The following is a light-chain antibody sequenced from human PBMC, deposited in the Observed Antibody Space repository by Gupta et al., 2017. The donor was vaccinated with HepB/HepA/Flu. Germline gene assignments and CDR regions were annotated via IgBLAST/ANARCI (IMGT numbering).Light chain of an antibody. V-gene: IGKV1-39*01. Sequence: DIHMSQSPSSLSASVGDRVTITCRASQSISIYLNWYQQKVGTAPKTLIYAASTLQSGVPSRFSGSGSGTDFTLTISSLQPEDFATYYCQQSYSYPRTFGQGTKLEIK. CDR2: AAS. J-gene: IGKJ2*02. CDR1: QSISIY. CDR3: QQSYSYPRT.